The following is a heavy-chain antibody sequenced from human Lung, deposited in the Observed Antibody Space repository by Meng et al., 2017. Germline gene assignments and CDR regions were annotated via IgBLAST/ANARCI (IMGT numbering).Heavy chain of an antibody. V-gene: IGHV4-4*02. Sequence: AGPRLCHPSRNLSTPCAFCGGSTSSSHWWSWALQTPGKGLEWIGEIYHSGSTNYSPSLKIRVTISVDKSKNQFSLKLSSVTAADTAVYYCARRGLWLDPQNFDYWGQGTLVTVSS. CDR3: ARRGLWLDPQNFDY. D-gene: IGHD6-19*01. CDR2: IYHSGST. CDR1: GGSTSSSHW. J-gene: IGHJ4*02.